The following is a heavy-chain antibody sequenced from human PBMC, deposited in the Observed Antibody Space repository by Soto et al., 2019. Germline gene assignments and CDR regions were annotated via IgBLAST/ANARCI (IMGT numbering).Heavy chain of an antibody. D-gene: IGHD2-21*01. CDR3: AKSLLCVNRAYMDV. J-gene: IGHJ6*03. V-gene: IGHV1-69*02. CDR2: VIPIQGKA. Sequence: QAHLVQSGAEVKKPGSSVRISCEVSGDSLTSYTFTWVRQAPGQGLEWMGRVIPIQGKADYALKIQDRVTISADKSKNRVYMELRRLRLDDTAVYYCAKSLLCVNRAYMDVWGKGTTVTVSS. CDR1: GDSLTSYT.